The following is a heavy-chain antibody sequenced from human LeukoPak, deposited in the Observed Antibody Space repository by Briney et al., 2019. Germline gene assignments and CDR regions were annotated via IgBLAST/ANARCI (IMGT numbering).Heavy chain of an antibody. CDR1: GFTFSSYA. V-gene: IGHV3-30*04. J-gene: IGHJ6*02. CDR2: ISYDGSNK. CDR3: AKDSSGWYVIYYYYGMDV. Sequence: GRSLRLSCAASGFTFSSYAMHWVRQAPGKGLEWVAVISYDGSNKYYADSVKGRFTISRDNSKNTLYLQMNSLRAEDTAVYYCAKDSSGWYVIYYYYGMDVWGQGTTVTVSS. D-gene: IGHD6-19*01.